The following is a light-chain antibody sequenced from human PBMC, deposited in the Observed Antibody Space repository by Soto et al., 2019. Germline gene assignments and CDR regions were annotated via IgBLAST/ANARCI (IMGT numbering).Light chain of an antibody. J-gene: IGKJ4*01. Sequence: AIRMTQSPSSFSASTGDRVTITCRASQGISSYLAWYQQKPGKAPKLLIYAASTLQSGVPSRFSGSGSGTDFTLTISCLQSEDFATYYCQQSFSPLTFGGGTPQLTFGGGTKVEIK. V-gene: IGKV1-8*01. CDR3: QQSFSPLTFGGGTPQLT. CDR1: QGISSY. CDR2: AAS.